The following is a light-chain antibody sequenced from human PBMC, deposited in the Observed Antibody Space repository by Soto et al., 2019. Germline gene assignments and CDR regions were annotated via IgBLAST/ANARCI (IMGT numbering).Light chain of an antibody. J-gene: IGKJ1*01. CDR1: QSVSSSY. CDR2: GAS. Sequence: EIVLTQSPGTLSLSPGERATLSCRASQSVSSSYLAWYQQKPGQAPRLLIYGASSRATGIPDRFSGSGSGTEFTLTISSLKSEDFAVYYCQQYHDWPPWTFGQGTKVDI. CDR3: QQYHDWPPWT. V-gene: IGKV3-20*01.